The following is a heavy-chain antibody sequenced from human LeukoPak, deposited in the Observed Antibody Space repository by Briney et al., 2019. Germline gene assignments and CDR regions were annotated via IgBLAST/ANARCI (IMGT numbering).Heavy chain of an antibody. CDR1: GFNVGSNY. CDR3: TRIFYYGTRGYYPDF. CDR2: IYSGGST. J-gene: IGHJ4*02. V-gene: IGHV3-66*01. D-gene: IGHD3-22*01. Sequence: PGGSLRLSCEASGFNVGSNYMNWVRQAPGKGLEWVSLIYSGGSTYYADSVKGRFTVSRDNSKNTLFLQMNSLTTEDTAVYYCTRIFYYGTRGYYPDFWGQGTLVTVSS.